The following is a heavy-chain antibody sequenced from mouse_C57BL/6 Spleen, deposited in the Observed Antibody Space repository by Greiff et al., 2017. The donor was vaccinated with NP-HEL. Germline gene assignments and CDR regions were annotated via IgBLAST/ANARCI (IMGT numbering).Heavy chain of an antibody. CDR3: ARRATTVVATDAMDY. V-gene: IGHV1-80*01. J-gene: IGHJ4*01. CDR1: GYAFSSYW. D-gene: IGHD1-1*01. Sequence: VQLQQSGAELVKPGASVKISCKASGYAFSSYWMNWVKQRPGKGLEWIGQLYPGDGDTNYNGKFKGKATLTADKSSSTAYMQLRSLTSEDSAVYLCARRATTVVATDAMDYWGQGTSVTVSS. CDR2: LYPGDGDT.